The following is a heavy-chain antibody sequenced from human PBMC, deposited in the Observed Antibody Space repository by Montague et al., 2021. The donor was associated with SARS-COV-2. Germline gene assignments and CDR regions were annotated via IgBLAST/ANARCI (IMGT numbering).Heavy chain of an antibody. J-gene: IGHJ6*02. CDR1: GGPISSSSCY. Sequence: SETLSLTCTVSGGPISSSSCYWGWIRQPPGKGLEWIGSIYYSGSTYYNPSLKSRVTISVDTSKNQFSLKLSSVTAADTAVYYCARVGRQQLVRLSGMDVWGQGTTVTVSS. CDR3: ARVGRQQLVRLSGMDV. CDR2: IYYSGST. V-gene: IGHV4-39*07. D-gene: IGHD6-13*01.